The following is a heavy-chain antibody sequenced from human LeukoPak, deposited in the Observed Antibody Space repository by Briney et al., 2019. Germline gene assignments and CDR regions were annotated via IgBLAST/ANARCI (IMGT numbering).Heavy chain of an antibody. Sequence: PGGSLRLSCAASGFTFSSYAMHWVRQAPGKGLEWVAVITYDGSNKFYADSVKGRFTLHRDNSKNTLYLQMNGLRAEDTAVYYCARAILTGIQLSPWDYGMDVWGQGTTVTVSS. V-gene: IGHV3-30-3*01. CDR1: GFTFSSYA. CDR2: ITYDGSNK. J-gene: IGHJ6*02. CDR3: ARAILTGIQLSPWDYGMDV. D-gene: IGHD5-18*01.